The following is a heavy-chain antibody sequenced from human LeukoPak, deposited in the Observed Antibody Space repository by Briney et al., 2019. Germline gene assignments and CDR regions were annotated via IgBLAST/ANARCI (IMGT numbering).Heavy chain of an antibody. CDR1: GYTFTGYY. CDR2: INPNSGGT. V-gene: IGHV1-2*02. J-gene: IGHJ6*03. CDR3: AREGKAYYYYYMDV. Sequence: ASVKVSCKASGYTFTGYYMHWVRQAPGQGLEWMGWINPNSGGTNYAQKFQGRVTMTRDTSISTAYMELRSLRSDDTAVYYCAREGKAYYYYYMDVWGKGTTVTVSS.